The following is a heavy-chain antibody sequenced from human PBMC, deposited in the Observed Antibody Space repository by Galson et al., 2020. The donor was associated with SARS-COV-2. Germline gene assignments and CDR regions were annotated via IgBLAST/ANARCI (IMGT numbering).Heavy chain of an antibody. Sequence: GESLKISCAASGFAFSSYAMTWVRQAPGKGLEWVSRMSASGVDRNYADSVKGRFTISRDNSKNTLYLQINSLRAEDTAVYYCAKEEHSNGYYYFFDYWGQGTLVTVSS. V-gene: IGHV3-23*01. CDR1: GFAFSSYA. CDR2: MSASGVDR. J-gene: IGHJ4*02. CDR3: AKEEHSNGYYYFFDY. D-gene: IGHD3-22*01.